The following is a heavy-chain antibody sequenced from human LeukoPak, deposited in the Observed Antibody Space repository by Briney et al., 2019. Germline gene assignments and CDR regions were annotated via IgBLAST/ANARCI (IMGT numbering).Heavy chain of an antibody. CDR1: GFTFSSFW. Sequence: GGSLRLSCAASGFTFSSFWMNWVRQAPGKGLEWVANIKEDGSEKYYVDSVKGRFTISRDNARNSLYLQMNSLRAEDTAVYYCARDYYTSGSHDYWGQGTLVTVSS. J-gene: IGHJ4*02. CDR3: ARDYYTSGSHDY. CDR2: IKEDGSEK. V-gene: IGHV3-7*01. D-gene: IGHD3-10*01.